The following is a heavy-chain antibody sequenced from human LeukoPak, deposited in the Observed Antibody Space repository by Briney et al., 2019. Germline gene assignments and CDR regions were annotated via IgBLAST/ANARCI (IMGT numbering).Heavy chain of an antibody. J-gene: IGHJ3*02. D-gene: IGHD2-15*01. V-gene: IGHV3-23*01. CDR1: GFTFNNYA. CDR2: ISGSGSTT. Sequence: TGGSLRLSCAASGFTFNNYAMNWVRQAPGKGLGWVSSISGSGSTTSYADSVKGRFTISRDNSKNTLSLQMNSLRVDDTAVYYCAKGYSSSYPRNAFDIWGQGTMVTVSS. CDR3: AKGYSSSYPRNAFDI.